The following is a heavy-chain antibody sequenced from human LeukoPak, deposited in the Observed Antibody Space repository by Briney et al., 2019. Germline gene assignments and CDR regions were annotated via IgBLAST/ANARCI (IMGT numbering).Heavy chain of an antibody. CDR2: ISGSGDTT. J-gene: IGHJ5*02. D-gene: IGHD2-2*02. CDR1: GLTFTSFA. V-gene: IGHV3-23*01. CDR3: ARDWYCSSSICYTDRNWFDP. Sequence: QPGGSLRLSCAASGLTFTSFAMSWVRQAPGKGLEWVSAISGSGDTTYYADSVKGRFTISRDNLENTLYTQMNSLRVEDTAVYYCARDWYCSSSICYTDRNWFDPWGQGTLVTVSS.